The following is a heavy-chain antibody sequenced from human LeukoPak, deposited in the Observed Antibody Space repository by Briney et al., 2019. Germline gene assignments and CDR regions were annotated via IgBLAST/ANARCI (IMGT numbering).Heavy chain of an antibody. D-gene: IGHD3-10*01. CDR2: IKQDGSEK. CDR1: GFTFSSYW. J-gene: IGHJ6*02. CDR3: AREGRVSGLYYGMDV. V-gene: IGHV3-7*01. Sequence: PGGSLRLSCAASGFTFSSYWMSWVRQAPGKGLEWVANIKQDGSEKYYVDSVKGRFTISRDNAKNSLYLQMNSLRAEDTAVYYCAREGRVSGLYYGMDVWGQGTTVTVSS.